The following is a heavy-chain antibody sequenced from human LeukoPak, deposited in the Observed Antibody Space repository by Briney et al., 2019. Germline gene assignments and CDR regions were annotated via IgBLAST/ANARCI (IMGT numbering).Heavy chain of an antibody. CDR1: GFTFSSYW. CDR2: IKQDGSEK. CDR3: ARIYTESGYSSGWYGFDYYGMDV. Sequence: PGGSLRLSCAASGFTFSSYWMSWVRQAPGKGLEWVANIKQDGSEKYYVDSVKGRFTISRDNAKNSLYLQMNSLRAEDTAVYYCARIYTESGYSSGWYGFDYYGMDVWGQGTTVTVSS. D-gene: IGHD6-19*01. J-gene: IGHJ6*02. V-gene: IGHV3-7*01.